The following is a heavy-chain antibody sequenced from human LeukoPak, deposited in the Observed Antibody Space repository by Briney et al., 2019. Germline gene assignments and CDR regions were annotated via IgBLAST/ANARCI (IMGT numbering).Heavy chain of an antibody. CDR2: ICGSGGST. Sequence: PGESLTLSCAASGFTFSSYAMSCVRQAPGKGLEWVAAICGSGGSTYYADSVKGRFTISSDNSKNTPYLQLNSLSAQDSAVHFCEGGCLSWGPGNLVTVSS. CDR1: GFTFSSYA. CDR3: EGGCLS. D-gene: IGHD1-26*01. V-gene: IGHV3-23*01. J-gene: IGHJ4*02.